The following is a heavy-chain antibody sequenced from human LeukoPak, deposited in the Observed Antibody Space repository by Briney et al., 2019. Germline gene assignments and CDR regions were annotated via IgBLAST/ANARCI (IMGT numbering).Heavy chain of an antibody. Sequence: PGGSLRLSCAASGFTFTDYYMSWIRQAPGKGLEWVSYISSSSSYTNYADSVKGRFTISRDNAKNSLFLQMNSLRAEDTAVYYCARDHTMFRGIILYYYGMDVWGQGTTATVSS. V-gene: IGHV3-11*05. CDR2: ISSSSSYT. CDR1: GFTFTDYY. CDR3: ARDHTMFRGIILYYYGMDV. D-gene: IGHD3-10*01. J-gene: IGHJ6*02.